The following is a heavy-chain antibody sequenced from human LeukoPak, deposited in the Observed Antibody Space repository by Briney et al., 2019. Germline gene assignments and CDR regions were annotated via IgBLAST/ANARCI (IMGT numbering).Heavy chain of an antibody. CDR2: INGDGGYT. V-gene: IGHV3-74*01. CDR3: ARTGYIYGLDQ. Sequence: GGSLRLSCAASKFTFSTFWMHWVRQAPGKGLVWVSHINGDGGYTSYADSVKGRFTISRDNAKNTLYLQMNSLRAEDTAVYYCARTGYIYGLDQWGQGTLVTVSS. D-gene: IGHD5-18*01. J-gene: IGHJ4*02. CDR1: KFTFSTFW.